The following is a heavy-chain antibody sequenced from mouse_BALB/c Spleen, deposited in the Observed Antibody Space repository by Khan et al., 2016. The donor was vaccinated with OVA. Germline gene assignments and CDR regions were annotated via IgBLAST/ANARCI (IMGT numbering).Heavy chain of an antibody. J-gene: IGHJ4*01. D-gene: IGHD2-3*01. CDR2: ISYSGST. CDR3: ARDGSRYNYAMDY. CDR1: GYSITSDYA. Sequence: EVQLQESGPGLVKPSQSLSLTCTVTGYSITSDYAWNWIRQFPGNRLEWMGYISYSGSTNYNPSLKSRISITRVTSKNQFFLQLNSVTTEDTATYFCARDGSRYNYAMDYWGQGTAVTVSS. V-gene: IGHV3-2*02.